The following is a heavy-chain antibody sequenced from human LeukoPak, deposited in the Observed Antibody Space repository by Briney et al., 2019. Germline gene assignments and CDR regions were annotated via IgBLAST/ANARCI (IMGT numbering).Heavy chain of an antibody. D-gene: IGHD4-17*01. Sequence: SLRLSCAASGFTFDDYAMHWVRQAPGKGLEWVSGISWNSGSIGYADSVKGRFTISRDNAKNSLYLQMNSLRAEDTALYYCAKELGYGDSLGYWGQGTLVTVSS. J-gene: IGHJ4*02. CDR1: GFTFDDYA. V-gene: IGHV3-9*01. CDR2: ISWNSGSI. CDR3: AKELGYGDSLGY.